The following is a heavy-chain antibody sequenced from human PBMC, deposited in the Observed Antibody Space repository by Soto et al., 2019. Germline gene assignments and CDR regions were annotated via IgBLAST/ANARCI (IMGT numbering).Heavy chain of an antibody. V-gene: IGHV4-34*01. D-gene: IGHD2-2*01. CDR1: GGSFSGYY. Sequence: SETLSLTCAVYGGSFSGYYWTWIRQSPGKGLEWIGEINHGGSSDYNPSLKSRITISVDTSKNQFSLRLSSVTAADTAVYYCARGISTKVGQTDALDKYYFDSWGRGTLVTVSS. J-gene: IGHJ4*02. CDR3: ARGISTKVGQTDALDKYYFDS. CDR2: INHGGSS.